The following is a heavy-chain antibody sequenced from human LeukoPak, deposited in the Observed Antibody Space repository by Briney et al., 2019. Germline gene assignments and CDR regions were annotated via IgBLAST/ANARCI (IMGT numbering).Heavy chain of an antibody. V-gene: IGHV1-18*01. Sequence: ASVKVSCKASGYTFTSYGISWVRQAPGQGLEWMGWISAYNANTNYAQKLQGRVTMTTDTSTSTAYMELRSLGSDDTAVYYCARDSRGYCSGGSCYSSSYFDFWGQGTLVTVSS. CDR2: ISAYNANT. D-gene: IGHD2-15*01. J-gene: IGHJ4*02. CDR3: ARDSRGYCSGGSCYSSSYFDF. CDR1: GYTFTSYG.